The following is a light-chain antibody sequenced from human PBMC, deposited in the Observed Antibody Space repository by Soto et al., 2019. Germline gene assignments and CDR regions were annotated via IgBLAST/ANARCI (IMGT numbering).Light chain of an antibody. Sequence: EIVLTQSPGTLSLSPGERATLSCRASQSVSSNYLAWYQQKPGQAPRLLIFGASSRASGIPDRFSGSGSGTDFTLTLGRLEPEDFAVYYCQQYGRSPATFGQGTKVEIK. CDR2: GAS. CDR3: QQYGRSPAT. J-gene: IGKJ1*01. V-gene: IGKV3-20*01. CDR1: QSVSSNY.